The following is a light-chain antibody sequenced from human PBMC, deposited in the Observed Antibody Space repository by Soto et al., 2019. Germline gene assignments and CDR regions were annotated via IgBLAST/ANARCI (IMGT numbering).Light chain of an antibody. CDR3: QHYNYWPYT. V-gene: IGKV3-15*01. CDR2: DAS. J-gene: IGKJ2*01. CDR1: QTIDNT. Sequence: EIVMTQSPATLSLSPGEGATLSCRASQTIDNTLAWYQRKPGQAPRLLIYDASTRATGDPARFSGSGSGTDFTLTISSLQSEDFAVYYCQHYNYWPYTFGQGTKVDIK.